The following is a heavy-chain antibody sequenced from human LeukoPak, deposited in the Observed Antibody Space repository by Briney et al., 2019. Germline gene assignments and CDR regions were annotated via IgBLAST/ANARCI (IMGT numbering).Heavy chain of an antibody. CDR2: IYYGGNT. J-gene: IGHJ4*02. CDR3: ARVRGYSYDSSDFDY. D-gene: IGHD5-18*01. CDR1: GDSISYYY. V-gene: IGHV4-59*01. Sequence: SPSETLSLTCTVSGDSISYYYWSWIRQPPGKGLEWIGKIYYGGNTNYNPSLKSRVTISVDTSKNQFSLKLSSVTAADTAVYYCARVRGYSYDSSDFDYWGQGTLVTVSS.